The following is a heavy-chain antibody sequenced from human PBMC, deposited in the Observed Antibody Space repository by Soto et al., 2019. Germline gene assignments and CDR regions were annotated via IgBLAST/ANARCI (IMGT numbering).Heavy chain of an antibody. CDR1: GFPLSNYW. Sequence: PGWSLRLSCAASGFPLSNYWMHWVRQAPGEGLVWVSRIGSDGGGTTYADSVKGRFTISRDNAKNTLYLQMNSLRAEDTAVYYWTRVVDGSAGEFDYWGQGSLVTVSS. V-gene: IGHV3-74*01. CDR3: TRVVDGSAGEFDY. CDR2: IGSDGGGT. D-gene: IGHD3-10*01. J-gene: IGHJ4*02.